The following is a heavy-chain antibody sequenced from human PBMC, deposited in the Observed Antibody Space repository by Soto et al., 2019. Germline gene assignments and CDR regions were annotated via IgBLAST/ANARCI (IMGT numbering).Heavy chain of an antibody. CDR3: AGTYYYDSSGYDDAFDI. J-gene: IGHJ3*02. D-gene: IGHD3-22*01. Sequence: GASVKVSCKASGYTFTSYGISWVRQAPGQGLEWMGWISAYNGNTNYAQKLQGRVTMTTDTSTSTAYMELRSLRSDDTAVYYCAGTYYYDSSGYDDAFDIWGQGTMVTVSS. CDR1: GYTFTSYG. V-gene: IGHV1-18*01. CDR2: ISAYNGNT.